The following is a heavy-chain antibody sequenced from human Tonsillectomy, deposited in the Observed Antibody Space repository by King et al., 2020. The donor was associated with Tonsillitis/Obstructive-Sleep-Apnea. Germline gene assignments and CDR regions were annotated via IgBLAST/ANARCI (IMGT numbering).Heavy chain of an antibody. CDR3: ARVSSIPPNYYMDV. J-gene: IGHJ6*03. Sequence: QLQESGPGLVKPSQTLSLTCTVSGGSITSGGYFWSWIRQHPVQGLEWIGFIYYSGSPHYNPSLKSRVTISVDTSKNQCSLKLSSVTAADTAVYYCARVSSIPPNYYMDVWGKGTTVTVPS. V-gene: IGHV4-31*03. CDR2: IYYSGSP. CDR1: GGSITSGGYF. D-gene: IGHD2/OR15-2a*01.